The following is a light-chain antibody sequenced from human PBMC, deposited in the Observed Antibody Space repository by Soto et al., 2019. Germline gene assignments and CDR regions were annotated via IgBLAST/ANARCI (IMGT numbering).Light chain of an antibody. CDR1: QGIGSK. V-gene: IGKV1-12*01. Sequence: DIQMTQSPSSVSASVGDRVSITCRASQGIGSKLAWYQQKPGKAPKLLIPAASTLQRGVPSRFSGSGSGTDFTLTISSLQSEDFATYYCQQANAFPRTFGQGTKVEIE. J-gene: IGKJ1*01. CDR3: QQANAFPRT. CDR2: AAS.